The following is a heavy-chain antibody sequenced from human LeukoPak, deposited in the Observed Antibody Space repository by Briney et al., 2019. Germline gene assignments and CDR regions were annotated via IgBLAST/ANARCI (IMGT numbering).Heavy chain of an antibody. Sequence: GASVKVSCKASGYTFTRYGISWVRQAPGQGLEWMGWIRVDNGDTDNAQKFQGRVTIATDTSSTTIYMELRSLRYDDTAVYYCAGMNRYYNYMDVWGKGTTVTVSS. J-gene: IGHJ6*03. CDR2: IRVDNGDT. CDR3: AGMNRYYNYMDV. V-gene: IGHV1-18*01. CDR1: GYTFTRYG. D-gene: IGHD3-9*01.